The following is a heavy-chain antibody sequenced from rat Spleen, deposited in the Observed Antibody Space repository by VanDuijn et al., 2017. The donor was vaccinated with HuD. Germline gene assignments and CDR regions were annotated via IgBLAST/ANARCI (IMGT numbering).Heavy chain of an antibody. CDR3: TRAMYTTDYYFAKGYYVMDA. Sequence: EVQLVESDGGLVQPGRSLKLSCAASGFTFSDYNLAWVRQAPKKGLEWVATIIYDGSRTYYRDSVEGRFTISRDKAKSTLYLQMNSLRSEDTATYYCTRAMYTTDYYFAKGYYVMDAWGQGASVTVSS. CDR1: GFTFSDYN. J-gene: IGHJ4*01. CDR2: IIYDGSRT. V-gene: IGHV5S10*01. D-gene: IGHD1-6*01.